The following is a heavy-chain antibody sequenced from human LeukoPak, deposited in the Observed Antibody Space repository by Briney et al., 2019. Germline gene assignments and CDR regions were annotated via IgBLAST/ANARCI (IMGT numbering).Heavy chain of an antibody. V-gene: IGHV3-74*03. CDR3: AREVASAAFDY. J-gene: IGHJ4*02. D-gene: IGHD5-12*01. CDR2: IKSDGISA. Sequence: PGGSVRLSCAASGFTFSDYWMHWVRQAPGKGLVWVSLIKSDGISAMYADSVKGRFSISRDNAKNTLYLQMNSLRAEDTAVYFCAREVASAAFDYWGQGTPVTVSS. CDR1: GFTFSDYW.